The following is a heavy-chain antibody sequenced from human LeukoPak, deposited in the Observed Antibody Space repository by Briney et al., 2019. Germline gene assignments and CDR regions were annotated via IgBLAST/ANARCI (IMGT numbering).Heavy chain of an antibody. CDR2: VRNKAYGYTT. Sequence: GGSLRLSCAASGFTPRDYYMGWVPPAPGEGGEWGGRVRNKAYGYTTEYAASVKGRLSISGDDSKSSLYLQMNSLKTEDTAVYYCAHPKQWPNHYYYCGMDVWGQGTTVTVSS. V-gene: IGHV3-72*01. D-gene: IGHD6-19*01. CDR1: GFTPRDYY. J-gene: IGHJ6*02. CDR3: AHPKQWPNHYYYCGMDV.